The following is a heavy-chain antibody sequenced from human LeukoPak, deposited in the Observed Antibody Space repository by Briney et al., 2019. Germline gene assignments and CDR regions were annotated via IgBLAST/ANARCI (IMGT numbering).Heavy chain of an antibody. CDR3: ASRPENIAGRPVPYYYYMDV. V-gene: IGHV1-69*05. J-gene: IGHJ6*03. CDR2: IIQMFGAT. CDR1: GGTLSSYA. D-gene: IGHD6-6*01. Sequence: GASVKVSCKASGGTLSSYAISWVRQAPGQGLEWMGGIIQMFGATDYAQKFQGRVTITTDESTSTVYMELTSLRSEDTAVYYCASRPENIAGRPVPYYYYMDVWGRGTTVTVSS.